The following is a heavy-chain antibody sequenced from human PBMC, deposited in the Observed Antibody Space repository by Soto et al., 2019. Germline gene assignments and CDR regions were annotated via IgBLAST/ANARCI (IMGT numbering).Heavy chain of an antibody. CDR1: GFTFSSYS. V-gene: IGHV3-48*01. CDR3: ARDHGSWGVGYYGMDV. Sequence: EVQLVESGGGLVQPGGSLRLSCAASGFTFSSYSMNWVRQAPGKGLEWVSYISSSSSTVYYADSVKGRFTISRDNAKNSLYLQMKGLGGEDTAVYYCARDHGSWGVGYYGMDVWGQGTTVTVSS. D-gene: IGHD3-10*01. J-gene: IGHJ6*02. CDR2: ISSSSSTV.